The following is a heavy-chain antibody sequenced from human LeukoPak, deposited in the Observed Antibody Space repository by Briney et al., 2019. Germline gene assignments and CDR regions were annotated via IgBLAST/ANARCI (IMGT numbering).Heavy chain of an antibody. D-gene: IGHD3-16*01. CDR1: GYSISSGYY. CDR3: ARRLGRPKTDIDY. J-gene: IGHJ4*02. Sequence: SETLSLTCAVSGYSISSGYYWGWIRQPPGKGLEWIGSVYHSGSTYYNPSLKSRVTISVDTSKNQFSLRLSSVTAADTAVYYCARRLGRPKTDIDYWCQGTLVTVSS. CDR2: VYHSGST. V-gene: IGHV4-38-2*01.